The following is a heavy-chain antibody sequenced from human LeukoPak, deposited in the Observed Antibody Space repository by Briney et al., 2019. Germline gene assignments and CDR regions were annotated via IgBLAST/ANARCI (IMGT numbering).Heavy chain of an antibody. CDR3: ARARVKSYYYYGMDV. J-gene: IGHJ6*02. CDR1: GFTFSSYE. Sequence: GGSLRLSCAASGFTFSSYEMNWVRQAPGKGLEWVSYISSSGSTIYYADSVKGRFTISRDNAKNSLYLQMNSLRAEDTAVYYCARARVKSYYYYGMDVWGQGTTVTVSS. V-gene: IGHV3-48*03. D-gene: IGHD4-11*01. CDR2: ISSSGSTI.